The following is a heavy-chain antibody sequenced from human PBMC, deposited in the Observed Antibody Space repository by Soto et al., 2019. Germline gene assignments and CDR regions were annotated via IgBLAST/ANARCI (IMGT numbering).Heavy chain of an antibody. D-gene: IGHD1-26*01. CDR3: ARDGVGATDEAGYYYYYYYMDV. CDR1: GGSISSYY. J-gene: IGHJ6*03. V-gene: IGHV4-59*01. CDR2: IYYSGST. Sequence: PSETLSLTCTVSGGSISSYYWSWIRQPPGKGLEWIGYIYYSGSTNYNPSLKSRVTISVDTSKNQFSLKLSSVTAADTAVYYCARDGVGATDEAGYYYYYYYMDVWGIGTTVTVSS.